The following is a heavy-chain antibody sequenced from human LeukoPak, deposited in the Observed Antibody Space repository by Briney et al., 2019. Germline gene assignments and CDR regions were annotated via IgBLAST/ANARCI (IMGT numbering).Heavy chain of an antibody. V-gene: IGHV3-20*04. J-gene: IGHJ6*04. D-gene: IGHD3-10*02. CDR2: IDSNGRST. CDR3: AELGITMIGGV. Sequence: PGGSLRLSCEASGFRFGGYGMTWVRQVPGKGLEWISGIDSNGRSTNYADFVEGRFTISRDNAKNSLYLQMNSLRAEDTAVYYCAELGITMIGGVWGKGTTVTISS. CDR1: GFRFGGYG.